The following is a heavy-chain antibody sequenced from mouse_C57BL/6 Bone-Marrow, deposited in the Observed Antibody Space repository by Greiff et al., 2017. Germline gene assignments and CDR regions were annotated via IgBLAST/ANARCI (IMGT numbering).Heavy chain of an antibody. J-gene: IGHJ3*01. CDR2: IHPNSGST. V-gene: IGHV1-64*01. CDR1: GYTFTSYW. D-gene: IGHD2-1*01. Sequence: QVQLQQPGAELVKPGASVKLSCKASGYTFTSYWMHWVKQRPGQGLEWIGMIHPNSGSTNYNEKFKSKATLTVDKSSSTAYMQLSSLTSEDSAVYYCSRDYGNLFAYWGQGTLVTVSA. CDR3: SRDYGNLFAY.